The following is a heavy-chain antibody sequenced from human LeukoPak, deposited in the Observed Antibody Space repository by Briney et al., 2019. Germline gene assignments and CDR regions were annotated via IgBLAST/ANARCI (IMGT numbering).Heavy chain of an antibody. CDR2: TYTGGST. Sequence: SETLSLTCTVSGGSISSYYWKWIRQPAGKGLEYIGRTYTGGSTNYNPSLKSRVTMSVDTSKNQFSLKLSSVTAADTAVYYCVGGTYYGGDYWGQGTLVTVSS. V-gene: IGHV4-4*07. CDR3: VGGTYYGGDY. J-gene: IGHJ4*02. CDR1: GGSISSYY. D-gene: IGHD1-26*01.